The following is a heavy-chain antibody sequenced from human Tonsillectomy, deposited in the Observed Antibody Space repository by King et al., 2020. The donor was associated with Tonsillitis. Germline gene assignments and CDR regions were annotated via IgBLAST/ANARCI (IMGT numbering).Heavy chain of an antibody. Sequence: VQLVESGAEVKKPGSSVKVSCKASGGTFSNYVVSWVRQAPGQGLDWMGGIIPIFSTTNYAQKFQGRVTITADESTSTAYMELSSLRSEDTAVYYCARGPYGDYGGDYYYYYMDVWGKGTTVTVSS. D-gene: IGHD4-17*01. CDR2: IIPIFSTT. V-gene: IGHV1-69*01. J-gene: IGHJ6*03. CDR1: GGTFSNYV. CDR3: ARGPYGDYGGDYYYYYMDV.